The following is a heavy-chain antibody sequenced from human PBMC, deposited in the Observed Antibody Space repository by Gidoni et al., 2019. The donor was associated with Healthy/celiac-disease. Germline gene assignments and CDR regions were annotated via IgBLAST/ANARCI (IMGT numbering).Heavy chain of an antibody. CDR3: AKGIRKMGRYYFDY. D-gene: IGHD3-10*01. J-gene: IGHJ4*02. Sequence: QVQLVESGGGVVQPGRSLRLSCAASGFTFSSSGMHWVRQAPGKGLEWVAVISYDGSNKYYADAVKGRFTISRDNSKNTLYLQMNSLRAEDTAVYYCAKGIRKMGRYYFDYWGQGTLVTVSS. V-gene: IGHV3-30*18. CDR2: ISYDGSNK. CDR1: GFTFSSSG.